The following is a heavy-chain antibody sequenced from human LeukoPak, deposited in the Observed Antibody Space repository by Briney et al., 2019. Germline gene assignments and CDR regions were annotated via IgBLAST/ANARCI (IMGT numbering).Heavy chain of an antibody. Sequence: GGSLRLSCAASGFTFSSYSMNWVRQAPGKGLEWVSSISSSSSYIYYADSVKGRFTISRDNAKNSLYLEMNSLRAEDTAVYYCARAYCSGGSCYPFDYWGQGTLVTVSS. D-gene: IGHD2-15*01. CDR2: ISSSSSYI. CDR1: GFTFSSYS. V-gene: IGHV3-21*01. CDR3: ARAYCSGGSCYPFDY. J-gene: IGHJ4*02.